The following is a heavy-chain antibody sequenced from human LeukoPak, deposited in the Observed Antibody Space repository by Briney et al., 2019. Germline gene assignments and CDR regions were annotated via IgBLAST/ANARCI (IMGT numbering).Heavy chain of an antibody. D-gene: IGHD3-10*01. CDR1: GYTFTSYY. CDR2: INPDSGNT. V-gene: IGHV1-46*01. CDR3: VRIYRGPDY. Sequence: GASVKVSCKASGYTFTSYYMHWVRQAPGQGLEWVGIINPDSGNTTYAQKFQGRVTMTTDTSISTVYMELTRLRSDDTAMYYCVRIYRGPDYWGQGTLVTVSS. J-gene: IGHJ4*02.